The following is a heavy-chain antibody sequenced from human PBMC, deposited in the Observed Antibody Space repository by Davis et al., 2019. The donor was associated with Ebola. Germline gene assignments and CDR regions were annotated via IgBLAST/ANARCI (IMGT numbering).Heavy chain of an antibody. V-gene: IGHV3-23*01. D-gene: IGHD3-22*01. CDR1: GFTFSSYA. CDR3: ATGRPRVVVNSYFQH. Sequence: PGGSLRLSCAASGFTFSSYAMSWVRQAPGKGLEWVSAISGSGGSTYYADSVKGRFTISRDNSKNTLYLQMNSLRSEDTAVYYCATGRPRVVVNSYFQHWGQGTLVTVSS. CDR2: ISGSGGST. J-gene: IGHJ1*01.